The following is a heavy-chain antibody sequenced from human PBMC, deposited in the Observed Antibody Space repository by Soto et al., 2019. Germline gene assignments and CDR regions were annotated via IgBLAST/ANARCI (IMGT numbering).Heavy chain of an antibody. V-gene: IGHV1-69*01. D-gene: IGHD3-10*01. Sequence: QVQLVQSGAEVKKPGSSVKVSCKTSGVSFNNNGIGWVRQAPGHGLEWMGGVSPPFRTSNYARKFQGRISITADASTGTVNMELSSLTSEDTAQYYCAIVLYYGSGSYSTYGMDVWGQGTTVTVSS. CDR1: GVSFNNNG. CDR2: VSPPFRTS. CDR3: AIVLYYGSGSYSTYGMDV. J-gene: IGHJ6*02.